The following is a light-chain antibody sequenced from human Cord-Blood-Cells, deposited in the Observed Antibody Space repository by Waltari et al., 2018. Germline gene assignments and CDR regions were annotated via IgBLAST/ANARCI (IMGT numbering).Light chain of an antibody. Sequence: DIVMTQSPDSLAVSLGERATINCKSSQSVLYSSNNKNYLAWYQQKPGQPLKLLIYWASTRESGVPDRFSGSGSGTDFTLTISSLQAEDLAVYYCQQYYSTPWTFGQGTKVEIK. J-gene: IGKJ1*01. CDR2: WAS. CDR3: QQYYSTPWT. V-gene: IGKV4-1*01. CDR1: QSVLYSSNNKNY.